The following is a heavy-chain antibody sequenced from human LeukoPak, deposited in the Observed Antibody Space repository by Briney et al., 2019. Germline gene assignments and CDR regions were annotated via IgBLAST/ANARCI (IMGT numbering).Heavy chain of an antibody. D-gene: IGHD3-10*01. CDR3: AREYYASGDY. CDR2: INADGSST. Sequence: GGSLRLSCSASGFTFSSFWMHWVRQAPGKGLQWVSRINADGSSTGHADSVKGRLTISRDNAKNTLYLQINSLRDEDTAVYYCAREYYASGDYWGQGTLVTVSS. V-gene: IGHV3-74*01. CDR1: GFTFSSFW. J-gene: IGHJ4*02.